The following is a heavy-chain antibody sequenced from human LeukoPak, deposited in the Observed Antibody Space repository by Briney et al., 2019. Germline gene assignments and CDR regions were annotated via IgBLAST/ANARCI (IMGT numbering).Heavy chain of an antibody. J-gene: IGHJ4*02. D-gene: IGHD5-12*01. V-gene: IGHV3-74*01. CDR3: ARGHEFLRFLDY. CDR2: INSDGSST. CDR1: GFTFSSYW. Sequence: GGSLRLSCAASGFTFSSYWMHWVRQAPGKGLVWVSRINSDGSSTSYADSVKGRFTISRDNAKNTLHLQMNSLRAEDTAAYYCARGHEFLRFLDYWGQGTLVTVSS.